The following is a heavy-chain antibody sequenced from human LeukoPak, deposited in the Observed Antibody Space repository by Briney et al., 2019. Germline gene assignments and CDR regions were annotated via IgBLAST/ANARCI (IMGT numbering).Heavy chain of an antibody. V-gene: IGHV4-4*07. CDR3: AKEGAAAGPDFDL. CDR2: FEPSGTT. Sequence: PSETLSLTCTVSGASIENHHWSWIRQPAGKGLEWIGRFEPSGTTKYNPSLKSRITMSVDTSKNQFSLELNSVTAADTAVYYCAKEGAAAGPDFDLWGQGTLVIVSS. D-gene: IGHD6-13*01. J-gene: IGHJ4*02. CDR1: GASIENHH.